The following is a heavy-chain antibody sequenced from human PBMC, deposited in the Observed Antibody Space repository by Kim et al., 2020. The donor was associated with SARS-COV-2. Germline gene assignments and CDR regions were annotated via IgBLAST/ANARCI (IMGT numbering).Heavy chain of an antibody. Sequence: GGSLRLSCAASGFTFSTSDMSWIRQAPGKGLEWVSAIRGSGYNRYYADSVKGRFTISRDNSKNTLYLQMNSLRAEDTAVYYCAKGVWKGRLVGASYLDYWGQGALVTVSS. V-gene: IGHV3-23*01. CDR3: AKGVWKGRLVGASYLDY. CDR1: GFTFSTSD. J-gene: IGHJ4*02. D-gene: IGHD1-26*01. CDR2: IRGSGYNR.